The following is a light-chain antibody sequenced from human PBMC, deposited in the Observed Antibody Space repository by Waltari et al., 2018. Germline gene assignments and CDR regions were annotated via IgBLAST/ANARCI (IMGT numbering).Light chain of an antibody. CDR3: EQTYSTPYT. CDR2: TAS. J-gene: IGKJ2*01. V-gene: IGKV1-39*01. CDR1: RSRLGH. Sequence: DIQLTQAPSSLSPSVGDRVTMTCRASRSRLGHLNWFQQQPGIPPKLLIHTASSLQSGFPSRCSGSGSGTHFTLTITSLQPEDFATYVCEQTYSTPYTFGQGTKVDSK.